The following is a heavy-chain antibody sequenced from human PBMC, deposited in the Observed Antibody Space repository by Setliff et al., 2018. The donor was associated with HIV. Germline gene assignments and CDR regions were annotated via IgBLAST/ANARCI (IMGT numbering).Heavy chain of an antibody. J-gene: IGHJ4*02. CDR2: IAGNKGTT. D-gene: IGHD3-9*01. Sequence: PGESLKISCAASGFKFRDYTLSWLRQFPGKGLEWVSAIAGNKGTTFYADSVKGRFTISKDNSENTIFLQMSSLRAEDTAIYYCAKTGIWGDYDILTGSHYFFESWGRGTQVTVSS. V-gene: IGHV3-23*01. CDR3: AKTGIWGDYDILTGSHYFFES. CDR1: GFKFRDYT.